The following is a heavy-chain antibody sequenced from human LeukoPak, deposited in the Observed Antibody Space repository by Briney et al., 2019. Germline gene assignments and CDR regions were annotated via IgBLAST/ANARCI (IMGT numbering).Heavy chain of an antibody. D-gene: IGHD1-26*01. J-gene: IGHJ6*02. CDR1: GGSFRGYS. CDR2: INHSGSGST. CDR3: ARGRVGTTVRQAYYFYGMDV. Sequence: SETLSLTCVVHGGSFRGYSWSWIRQPPGKGLEWIGEINHSGSGSTNYNPSLKSRVTTSVDTSKNQFSLNLSSVTAADTAVYYCARGRVGTTVRQAYYFYGMDVWGQGTTVTVSS. V-gene: IGHV4-34*01.